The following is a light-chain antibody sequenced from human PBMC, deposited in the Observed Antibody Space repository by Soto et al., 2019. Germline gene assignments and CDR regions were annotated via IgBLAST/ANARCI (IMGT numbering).Light chain of an antibody. CDR3: QQYASFRS. Sequence: EIVLTQSPGTLSLSPGERATLSCRASQRVSGGYLAWYQQHPGQAPRLLIYGASSRATGIPDRFSGSGSGTDFILTISRLEPEDFAVYYCQQYASFRSFSQGTKVEIK. J-gene: IGKJ1*01. V-gene: IGKV3-20*01. CDR1: QRVSGGY. CDR2: GAS.